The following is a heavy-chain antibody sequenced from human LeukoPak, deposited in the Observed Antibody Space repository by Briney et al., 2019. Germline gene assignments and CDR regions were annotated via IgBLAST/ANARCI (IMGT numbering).Heavy chain of an antibody. CDR3: ARDPPLGYCSGGGCYGGNY. CDR2: ISSSSSYI. V-gene: IGHV3-21*01. Sequence: GGSLRLSCAASGFTFSSYSMNWVRQAPGKGLEWVSSISSSSSYIYYADSVKGRFTISRDNAKNSLYLQMNSLRAEDTAVYYCARDPPLGYCSGGGCYGGNYWGQGTLVTVSS. D-gene: IGHD2-15*01. J-gene: IGHJ4*02. CDR1: GFTFSSYS.